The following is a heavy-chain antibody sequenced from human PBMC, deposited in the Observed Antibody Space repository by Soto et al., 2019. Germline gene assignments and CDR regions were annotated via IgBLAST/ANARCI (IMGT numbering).Heavy chain of an antibody. Sequence: SGPTLVNPTHTLTLTCTFSGFSVTTSGVGVGWIRQPPGKAPEWLALIYWNDDKRYSPSLQSRLTITKDTSKNQVVLTLTNMDPVDTATYYCAHRLGSRGSFDYWGQGSLVTVSS. CDR2: IYWNDDK. CDR1: GFSVTTSGVG. CDR3: AHRLGSRGSFDY. D-gene: IGHD6-25*01. V-gene: IGHV2-5*01. J-gene: IGHJ4*02.